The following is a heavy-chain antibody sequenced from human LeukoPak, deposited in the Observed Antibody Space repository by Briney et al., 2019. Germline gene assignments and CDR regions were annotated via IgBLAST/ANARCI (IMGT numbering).Heavy chain of an antibody. CDR1: GFTFSSYW. CDR2: IKQDGSEK. CDR3: ARHLGVLRYFDWLRGEFDY. J-gene: IGHJ4*02. V-gene: IGHV3-7*01. Sequence: GGSLRLSCAASGFTFSSYWMSWVRQAPGKGLEWVANIKQDGSEKYYVDSVKGRFTISRDNAKNSLYLQMNSLRAEDTAVYYCARHLGVLRYFDWLRGEFDYWGQGTLVTVSS. D-gene: IGHD3-9*01.